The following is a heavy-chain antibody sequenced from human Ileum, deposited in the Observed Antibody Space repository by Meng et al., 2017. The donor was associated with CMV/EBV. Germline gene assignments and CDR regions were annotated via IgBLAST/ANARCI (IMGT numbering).Heavy chain of an antibody. J-gene: IGHJ4*02. D-gene: IGHD2-21*01. Sequence: SLKIYCEASGFSFETFGMHWVRQAPGKGLEWVAIISSDGNNQHYGDSVKGRFAISIDNSKNTLYLQMNSLSAEDTAVYHCARGEEGCGPSCYYPDFWGRGTLVTVSS. CDR1: GFSFETFG. V-gene: IGHV3-33*01. CDR3: ARGEEGCGPSCYYPDF. CDR2: ISSDGNNQ.